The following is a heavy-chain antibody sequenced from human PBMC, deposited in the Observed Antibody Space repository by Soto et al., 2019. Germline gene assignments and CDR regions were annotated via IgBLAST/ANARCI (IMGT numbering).Heavy chain of an antibody. CDR3: ARGYYYASGGSFNDFPAY. J-gene: IGHJ4*02. V-gene: IGHV4-34*01. Sequence: SETLSLTCAVYGGSFSGYHWSWIRQPPGKGLEWIGEINHSGSTNYNPSLKSRLTISVDTSKNQFSLKMRSVTAADTAVYYFARGYYYASGGSFNDFPAYWGQGTLVTVSS. CDR1: GGSFSGYH. D-gene: IGHD3-10*01. CDR2: INHSGST.